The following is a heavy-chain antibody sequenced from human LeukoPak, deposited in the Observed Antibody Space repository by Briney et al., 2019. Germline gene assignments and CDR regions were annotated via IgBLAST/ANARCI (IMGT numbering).Heavy chain of an antibody. CDR3: VGPHGHDAFDI. J-gene: IGHJ3*02. CDR1: GGSISSGDYY. CDR2: IYYSGST. D-gene: IGHD5-24*01. V-gene: IGHV4-30-4*08. Sequence: SETLSLTCTVSGGSISSGDYYWGWIRQPPGTGLEWIGYIYYSGSTYYNPSLKSRVTISVDTSKNQFSLKLSSVTAADTAVYYCVGPHGHDAFDIWGQGTMVTVSS.